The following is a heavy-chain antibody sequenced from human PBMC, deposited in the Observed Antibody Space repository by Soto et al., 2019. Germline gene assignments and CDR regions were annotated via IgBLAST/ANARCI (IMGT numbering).Heavy chain of an antibody. CDR2: IIAMFGPA. J-gene: IGHJ6*02. V-gene: IGHV1-69*01. D-gene: IGHD3-16*02. Sequence: QVKLVQSGAEVRKPGSSVKVSCKASGGTLTISSHGISWVRQAPGQGLEWMGGIIAMFGPANYAQQFQGRVTITADESTSTAYMELSSLTSEDTAVYYCGVPIWGSHRLRSNAMDVWGQGTAVTVSS. CDR3: GVPIWGSHRLRSNAMDV. CDR1: GGTLTISSHG.